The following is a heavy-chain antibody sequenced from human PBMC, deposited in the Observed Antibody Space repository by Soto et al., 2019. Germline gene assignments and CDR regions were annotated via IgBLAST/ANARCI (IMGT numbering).Heavy chain of an antibody. Sequence: PGGSLRLSCAASGFTFSSYGMHWVRQAPGKGLEWVAVISYDGSNKYYADSVEGRFAVSRDNSKNTLYLQMLSLRAEDTALYYCARDNRKSGRNNFDIWGQGTMVTVSS. D-gene: IGHD1-26*01. J-gene: IGHJ3*02. V-gene: IGHV3-30*03. CDR1: GFTFSSYG. CDR2: ISYDGSNK. CDR3: ARDNRKSGRNNFDI.